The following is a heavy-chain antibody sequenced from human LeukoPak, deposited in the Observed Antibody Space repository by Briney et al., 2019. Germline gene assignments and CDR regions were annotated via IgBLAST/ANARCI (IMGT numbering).Heavy chain of an antibody. V-gene: IGHV3-21*01. CDR3: ARDPYSGDYGPYYYYYMDV. Sequence: GGSLRLSCAASGFTFNIYNMNWVRQAPGKALEWVSSITSSSTYTYYADSVKGRYTISRDNAKNSLYLQMNGLRAEDTAVYYCARDPYSGDYGPYYYYYMDVWGKGTTVTISS. CDR1: GFTFNIYN. D-gene: IGHD1-26*01. J-gene: IGHJ6*03. CDR2: ITSSSTYT.